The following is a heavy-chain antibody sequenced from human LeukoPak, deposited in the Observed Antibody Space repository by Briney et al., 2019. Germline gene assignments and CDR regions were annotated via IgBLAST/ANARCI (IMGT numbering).Heavy chain of an antibody. V-gene: IGHV3-21*01. CDR2: ISSSSSYI. CDR3: ARDCHSGMDYDSSGYCLQH. Sequence: PGGSLRLSCAASGFTFSSYSMNWVRQAPRKGLEGVSSISSSSSYIYYADSVKGRFTISRDNAKNSLYLQMNSLRAEDTAVYYCARDCHSGMDYDSSGYCLQHWGQGTLVTVSS. D-gene: IGHD3-22*01. CDR1: GFTFSSYS. J-gene: IGHJ1*01.